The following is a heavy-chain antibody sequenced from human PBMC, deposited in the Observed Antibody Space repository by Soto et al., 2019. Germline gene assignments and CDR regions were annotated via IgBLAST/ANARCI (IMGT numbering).Heavy chain of an antibody. CDR1: GFTFSSYA. CDR3: ARVPYYYDSSGHSLDY. D-gene: IGHD3-22*01. Sequence: EVQLLESGGGLVQPGGSLRLSCAASGFTFSSYAMSWVRQAPGKGLEWVSAISGSGGSTYYADSVKGRFTISRDNSKNTLYLQLNSLRAEDTAVYYCARVPYYYDSSGHSLDYWGQGTLVTVSS. J-gene: IGHJ4*02. V-gene: IGHV3-23*01. CDR2: ISGSGGST.